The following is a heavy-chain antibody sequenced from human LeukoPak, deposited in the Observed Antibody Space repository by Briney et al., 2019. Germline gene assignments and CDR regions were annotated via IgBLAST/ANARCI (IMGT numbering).Heavy chain of an antibody. D-gene: IGHD3-3*01. J-gene: IGHJ4*02. CDR1: GFTFSSYA. CDR3: AKEEDYDFWSGYYSPYFDY. Sequence: GGSLRLSCAASGFTFSSYAMSWVRQAPGKGLEWVSAISGSGGSTYYADSVKGRFTISRDNSKNTLYLQMNSLRAEDTAVYYCAKEEDYDFWSGYYSPYFDYWGQGTLVTVSS. V-gene: IGHV3-23*01. CDR2: ISGSGGST.